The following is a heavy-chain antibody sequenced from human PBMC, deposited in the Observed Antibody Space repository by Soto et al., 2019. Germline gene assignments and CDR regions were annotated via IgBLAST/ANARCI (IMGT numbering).Heavy chain of an antibody. CDR2: INPDSGNT. J-gene: IGHJ4*02. Sequence: QVQLVQSGAEVKTPGASLKVSCKASGYTFTSYDINLVLQATGQGLEWMGCINPDSGNTGYSQKFQGRVTMTRYTSISTAYMEPISLRSEDSAVYYCVCFPDFDYWGQGTLVTVSS. CDR3: VCFPDFDY. D-gene: IGHD2-8*01. V-gene: IGHV1-8*01. CDR1: GYTFTSYD.